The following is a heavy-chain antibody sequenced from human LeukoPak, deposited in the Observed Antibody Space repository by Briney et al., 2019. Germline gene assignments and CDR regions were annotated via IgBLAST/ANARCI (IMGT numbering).Heavy chain of an antibody. V-gene: IGHV1-2*06. CDR3: TRVHDYFFQH. CDR2: INPNSGGT. Sequence: ASVKVSCKASGYTFTDYYMHWVRQAPGQGLEWMGRINPNSGGTDYAPKFQGRVTMTRDTSISTAYMELSRLRSDDTAVYYCTRVHDYFFQHWGQGTLVTVSS. D-gene: IGHD2/OR15-2a*01. CDR1: GYTFTDYY. J-gene: IGHJ1*01.